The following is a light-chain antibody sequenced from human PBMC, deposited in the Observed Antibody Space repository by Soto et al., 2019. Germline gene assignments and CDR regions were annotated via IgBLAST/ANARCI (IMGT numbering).Light chain of an antibody. V-gene: IGLV1-40*01. J-gene: IGLJ1*01. Sequence: QSVLTQPPSVSGAPGQRVTISCTGSSSNIGAGYDVHWYRHLPGTAPKLLIYNNNYRPPGVPDRFSGSKSGTSASLAITGLQAEDEADYYCQSYDSSLSGYVFGTGAKVTVL. CDR1: SSNIGAGYD. CDR2: NNN. CDR3: QSYDSSLSGYV.